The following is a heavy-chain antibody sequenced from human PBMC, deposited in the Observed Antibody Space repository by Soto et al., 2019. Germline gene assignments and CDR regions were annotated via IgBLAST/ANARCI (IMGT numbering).Heavy chain of an antibody. Sequence: QLQLQESGPELVKPSEPLSLTCTVSGGSISSSSYYWGWIRQPPGKGLEWIGRIYYSGSTYYNPSRKSQVTIAVDRSKNHSALKLSAVTAADTAVYYCARPSARGYSYGYPVPTIPCDCWGQGTLVTVSS. CDR1: GGSISSSSYY. CDR2: IYYSGST. D-gene: IGHD5-18*01. J-gene: IGHJ4*02. V-gene: IGHV4-39*02. CDR3: ARPSARGYSYGYPVPTIPCDC.